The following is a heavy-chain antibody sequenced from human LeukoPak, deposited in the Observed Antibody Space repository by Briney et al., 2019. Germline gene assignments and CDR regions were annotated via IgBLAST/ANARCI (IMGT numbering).Heavy chain of an antibody. CDR1: GFTFSSYA. D-gene: IGHD3-10*01. Sequence: PGGSLRLSCAASGFTFSSYAMSWVRQAPGKGLEWVSAISGSGGSTYYADSVKGRFTISRDNAKNSLYLQMNSLRAEDTAVYYCARELWFGESSGDYWGQGTLVTVSS. CDR3: ARELWFGESSGDY. J-gene: IGHJ4*02. CDR2: ISGSGGST. V-gene: IGHV3-23*01.